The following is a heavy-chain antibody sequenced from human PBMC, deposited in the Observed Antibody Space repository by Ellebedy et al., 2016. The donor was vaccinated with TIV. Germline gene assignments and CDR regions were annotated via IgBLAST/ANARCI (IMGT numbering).Heavy chain of an antibody. Sequence: GESLKISCAASGFTFSSYAMSWVRQAPGKGLEWVSAISGSGGSTYYADSVKGRFTISRDNAKNSLYLQMNSLRAEDTAVYYCARVIGSGWTYAFDIWGQGTMVTVSS. CDR2: ISGSGGST. J-gene: IGHJ3*02. V-gene: IGHV3-23*01. CDR3: ARVIGSGWTYAFDI. CDR1: GFTFSSYA. D-gene: IGHD6-19*01.